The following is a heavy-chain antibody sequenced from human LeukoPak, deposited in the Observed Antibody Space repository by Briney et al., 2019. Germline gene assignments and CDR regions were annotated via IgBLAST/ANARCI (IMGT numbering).Heavy chain of an antibody. Sequence: GGSLRLSCAASGFTFSSYEMNWVRQAPGKGLEWVSYISRSSTTIYYADSVKGRFAISRDNAKNSLYLQMNSLRAEDTAVYYCARSPYSSSSKDYWGQGTLVTVSS. CDR1: GFTFSSYE. CDR3: ARSPYSSSSKDY. V-gene: IGHV3-48*01. CDR2: ISRSSTTI. J-gene: IGHJ4*02. D-gene: IGHD6-6*01.